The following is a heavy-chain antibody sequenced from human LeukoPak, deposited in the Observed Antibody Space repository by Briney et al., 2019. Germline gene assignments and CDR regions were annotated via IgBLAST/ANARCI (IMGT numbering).Heavy chain of an antibody. J-gene: IGHJ4*02. CDR2: INPSDGGT. V-gene: IGHV1-46*01. CDR1: GYTFTSYY. CDR3: ARDFPGGGSGFEY. D-gene: IGHD2-15*01. Sequence: GSVKVSCKASGYTFTSYYIHWVRQAPGQGLEWMGVINPSDGGTNYAQTFQGRISMTRDMSTSTVYMELSSLGSEDAAVYYCARDFPGGGSGFEYWGQGTLVTVSS.